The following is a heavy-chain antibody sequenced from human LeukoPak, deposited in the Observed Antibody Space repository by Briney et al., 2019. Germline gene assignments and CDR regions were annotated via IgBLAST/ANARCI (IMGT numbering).Heavy chain of an antibody. D-gene: IGHD3-10*01. CDR3: ARAPYYASGPYSFDY. J-gene: IGHJ4*02. CDR1: GGSISNFY. Sequence: SETLSLTCTVSGGSISNFYWSWIRQPAGKGPEWIGRLNTSGSTKYNSSLKSRVTMSVDTSKNQFSLKLSSVTAADTAVYYCARAPYYASGPYSFDYWGQGTLVTVSS. V-gene: IGHV4-4*07. CDR2: LNTSGST.